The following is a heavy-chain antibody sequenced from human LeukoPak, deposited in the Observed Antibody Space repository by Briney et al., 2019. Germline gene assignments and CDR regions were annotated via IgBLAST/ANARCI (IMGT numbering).Heavy chain of an antibody. V-gene: IGHV4-34*01. J-gene: IGHJ6*02. CDR1: GGSFSGYY. D-gene: IGHD6-6*01. CDR3: VWQLVHDYYRMDV. Sequence: SETLSLTCAVYGGSFSGYYWSWIRQPPGKGLEWFGEINHSGSTNYNPSLKSRVTISVDTSKNQFSLKLSSVTAADTAVYYCVWQLVHDYYRMDVWGQGTTVTVSS. CDR2: INHSGST.